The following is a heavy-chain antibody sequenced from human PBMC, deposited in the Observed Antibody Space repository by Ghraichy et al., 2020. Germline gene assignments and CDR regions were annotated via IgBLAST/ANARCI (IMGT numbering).Heavy chain of an antibody. Sequence: LSLTCAASGFTFRSYAMMWVRQAPGRGLEWVAAINGGGEITYYGDSVRGRFTISRDNSNSTLFLQMNTLRAEDSAVYYCAKGWTQLWSPFDYWGQGTLLTVSS. J-gene: IGHJ4*02. V-gene: IGHV3-23*01. CDR2: INGGGEIT. CDR3: AKGWTQLWSPFDY. CDR1: GFTFRSYA. D-gene: IGHD5-18*01.